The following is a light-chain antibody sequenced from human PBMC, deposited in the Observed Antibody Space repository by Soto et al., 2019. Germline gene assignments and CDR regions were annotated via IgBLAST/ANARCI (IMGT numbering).Light chain of an antibody. CDR3: TQANSFPFT. CDR2: AAS. Sequence: DIQMTQSPSSVSASVGDRVTITCRASQGISSWLGWYQQKPGKAPKLLIYAASSVQSGAPSRFSGRVSRTAATSKISSLQHEDFATNDCTQANSFPFTFGGGTKVEIK. J-gene: IGKJ4*01. CDR1: QGISSW. V-gene: IGKV1D-12*01.